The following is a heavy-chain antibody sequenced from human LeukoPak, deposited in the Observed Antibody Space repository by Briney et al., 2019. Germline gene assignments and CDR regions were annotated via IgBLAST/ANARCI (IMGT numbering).Heavy chain of an antibody. CDR2: IRPDGSSE. CDR3: ATGDLDY. CDR1: GFTFSSYA. J-gene: IGHJ4*02. V-gene: IGHV3-7*03. Sequence: GGSLRLSCAASGFTFSSYAMSWVRQAPGRGLEGVATIRPDGSSEYYVDSVKGRFTISRDNAKNSLYLQMNSLRIEDTAVYYCATGDLDYWGQGTLVTVSS.